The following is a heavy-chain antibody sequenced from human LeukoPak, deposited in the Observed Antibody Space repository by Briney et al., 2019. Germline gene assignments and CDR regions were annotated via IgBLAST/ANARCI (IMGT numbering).Heavy chain of an antibody. V-gene: IGHV3-23*01. CDR3: AKKGGWGYHYMDV. CDR1: GFTFTSYV. J-gene: IGHJ6*03. Sequence: GGSLRLSCAVSGFTFTSYVMSWVRQSPGKGLEWVLSISGSGATTYYADSVKGRCTISRENSKNTVYLQMKSLRGEDTAIYYCAKKGGWGYHYMDVWGKGTTVTASS. CDR2: ISGSGATT. D-gene: IGHD3-16*01.